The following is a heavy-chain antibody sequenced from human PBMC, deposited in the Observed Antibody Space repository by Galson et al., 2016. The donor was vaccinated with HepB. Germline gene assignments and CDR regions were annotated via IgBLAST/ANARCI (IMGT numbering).Heavy chain of an antibody. Sequence: SETLSLTCTVSGGSISSSSHYWGWIRQPPGKGLEWIGSIYYSGTTYYNPPPHSRFTISIDRSKNQFSLKLSSVTAADTSIFYCAIHEISDDYNNFDYWGQGILVTVSS. CDR2: IYYSGTT. J-gene: IGHJ4*02. CDR1: GGSISSSSHY. D-gene: IGHD4-11*01. V-gene: IGHV4-39*01. CDR3: AIHEISDDYNNFDY.